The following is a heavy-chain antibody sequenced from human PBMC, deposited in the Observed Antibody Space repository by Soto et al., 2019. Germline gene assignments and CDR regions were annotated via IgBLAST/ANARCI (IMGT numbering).Heavy chain of an antibody. J-gene: IGHJ6*02. CDR1: GYTFTGYY. V-gene: IGHV1-2*04. Sequence: ASVKVSCKASGYTFTGYYMHWVRQAPGQGLEWMGWINPNSGGTNYAQKFQGWVTMTRDTSISTAYMELSRLRSDDTAVYYCARGSGSYYYYYGMDVWGQGTTVTAP. D-gene: IGHD1-26*01. CDR3: ARGSGSYYYYYGMDV. CDR2: INPNSGGT.